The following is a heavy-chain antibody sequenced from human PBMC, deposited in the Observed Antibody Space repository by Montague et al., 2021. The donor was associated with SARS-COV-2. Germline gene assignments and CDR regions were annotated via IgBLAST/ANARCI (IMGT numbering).Heavy chain of an antibody. CDR1: GFTFDDYA. D-gene: IGHD7-27*01. CDR2: ISWNSGSI. CDR3: ALPQELGFDY. J-gene: IGHJ4*02. V-gene: IGHV3-9*01. Sequence: FRSFSCAASGFTFDDYAMHWVRQAPGKGLEWVSGISWNSGSIGYADSVKGRFTISRDNAKNSLYLQMNSLRAEDTALYYCALPQELGFDYWGQGTLVTVSS.